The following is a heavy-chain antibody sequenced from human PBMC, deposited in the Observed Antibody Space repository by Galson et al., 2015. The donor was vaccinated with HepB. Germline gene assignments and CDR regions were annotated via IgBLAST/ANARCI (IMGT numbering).Heavy chain of an antibody. Sequence: QSGAEVKKPGESLKISCEGFGYSFSSYWIAWVRQRPGKGLEWMGIINPGDSDTRYSPSFQGQVTFSADKSISTAYLQWSSLKASDTAMYYCARRALNHCSGGTCYSFYFDFWGQGTLVTVSS. J-gene: IGHJ4*02. V-gene: IGHV5-51*03. CDR2: INPGDSDT. D-gene: IGHD2-15*01. CDR3: ARRALNHCSGGTCYSFYFDF. CDR1: GYSFSSYW.